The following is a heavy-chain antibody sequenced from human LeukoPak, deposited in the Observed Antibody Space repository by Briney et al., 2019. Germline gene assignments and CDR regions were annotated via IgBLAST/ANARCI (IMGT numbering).Heavy chain of an antibody. V-gene: IGHV1-2*02. Sequence: ASVKVSCKASGYTFSGYYMHWMRQAPGQGLEWMGWINPNSGGTNYAQKFQGRVTMTRDTSISTAYMELSGLRSDDTAVYYCARLTLAAAISFLNYWGQGTLVTVSS. CDR3: ARLTLAAAISFLNY. CDR1: GYTFSGYY. CDR2: INPNSGGT. D-gene: IGHD6-13*01. J-gene: IGHJ4*02.